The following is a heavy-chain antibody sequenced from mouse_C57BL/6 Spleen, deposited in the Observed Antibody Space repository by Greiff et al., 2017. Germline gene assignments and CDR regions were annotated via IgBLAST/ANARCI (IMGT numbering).Heavy chain of an antibody. CDR2: IDPSDSYT. CDR1: GYTFTSYW. J-gene: IGHJ4*01. Sequence: QVQLQQPGAELVRPGTSVKLSCKASGYTFTSYWMPWVKQRPGQGLEWIGVIDPSDSYTNYNQKFKGKATLTVDTSSSTAYMQLSSLTSEDSAVYYCARSGGYDYYAMDYWGQGTSVTVSS. D-gene: IGHD2-2*01. CDR3: ARSGGYDYYAMDY. V-gene: IGHV1-59*01.